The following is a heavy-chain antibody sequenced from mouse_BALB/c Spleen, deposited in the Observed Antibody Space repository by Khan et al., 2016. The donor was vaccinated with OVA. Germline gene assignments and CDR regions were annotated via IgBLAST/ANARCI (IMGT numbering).Heavy chain of an antibody. V-gene: IGHV2-6-4*01. D-gene: IGHD2-14*01. J-gene: IGHJ4*01. Sequence: QVQLKESGPGLGAPSQSLSITCTVSGFSLSRYNIHWIRQPPGKSLEWLGMIWGGGGTDYNSTLKSRLSIRKDNSKSQVLLKMNSLQTDDTAMYYCARAYYRYDGYYAMDYWGQGTSVIVSS. CDR1: GFSLSRYN. CDR2: IWGGGGT. CDR3: ARAYYRYDGYYAMDY.